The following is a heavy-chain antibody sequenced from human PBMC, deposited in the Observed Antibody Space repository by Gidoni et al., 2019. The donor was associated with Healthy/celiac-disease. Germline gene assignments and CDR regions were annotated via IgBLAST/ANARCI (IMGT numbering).Heavy chain of an antibody. CDR1: GFTFSSYA. D-gene: IGHD3-22*01. J-gene: IGHJ3*02. CDR2: ISYDGSNK. Sequence: QVQLVESGGGVVQPGRSLRLSCAASGFTFSSYAMHWVRQAPGKGLEWVAVISYDGSNKYYADSVKGRFTISRDNSKNTLYLQMNSLRAEDTAVYYCARDWWEHYYDSSGYIWGQGTMVTVSS. CDR3: ARDWWEHYYDSSGYI. V-gene: IGHV3-30-3*01.